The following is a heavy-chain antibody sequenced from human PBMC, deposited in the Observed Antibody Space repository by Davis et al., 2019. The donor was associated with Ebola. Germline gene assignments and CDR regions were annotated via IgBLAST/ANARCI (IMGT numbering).Heavy chain of an antibody. V-gene: IGHV3-30*03. CDR1: GFTFSSYG. J-gene: IGHJ6*04. Sequence: GGSLRLSCAASGFTFSSYGMHWVRQAPGKGLEWVAVISYDGSNKYYADSVKGRFTISRDNSKNTLYLQMNSLRAEDTAVYFCARGHYGMDVWGKGTTVTVSS. CDR3: ARGHYGMDV. CDR2: ISYDGSNK.